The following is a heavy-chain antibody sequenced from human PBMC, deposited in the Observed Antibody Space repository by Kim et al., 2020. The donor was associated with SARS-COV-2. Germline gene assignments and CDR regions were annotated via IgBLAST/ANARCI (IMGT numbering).Heavy chain of an antibody. D-gene: IGHD3-3*01. V-gene: IGHV4-59*13. J-gene: IGHJ6*01. CDR3: ARGGKGYYTSYTYGMDV. Sequence: SETLSLTCSVSGVSISPYYWSWIRQPPGKGLEWIGSIYYSGGTNYNPSLKSRVTISVDTSKKQFSLKVTSVTAADTAVYYCARGGKGYYTSYTYGMDVWG. CDR2: IYYSGGT. CDR1: GVSISPYY.